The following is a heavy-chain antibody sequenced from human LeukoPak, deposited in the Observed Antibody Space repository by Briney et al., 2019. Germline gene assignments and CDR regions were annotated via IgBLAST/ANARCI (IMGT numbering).Heavy chain of an antibody. Sequence: PSHTLSLTCTVSGGSISSDAYCWSWIRQHPGTALEWIGYISYSGSTYYNPSLKSRVTISVDTSKNQFSLKLSSVTAADTAVYYCAAIVVVPAAIDYWGQGTLVTVSS. D-gene: IGHD2-2*01. V-gene: IGHV4-31*03. J-gene: IGHJ4*02. CDR2: ISYSGST. CDR1: GGSISSDAYC. CDR3: AAIVVVPAAIDY.